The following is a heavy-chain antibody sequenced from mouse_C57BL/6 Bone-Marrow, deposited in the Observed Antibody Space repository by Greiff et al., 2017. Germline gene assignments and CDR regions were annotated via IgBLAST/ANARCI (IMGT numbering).Heavy chain of an antibody. CDR3: ARQGRFPAWFAY. V-gene: IGHV5-12*01. CDR2: ISNGGGST. CDR1: GFTFSDYY. Sequence: VQLKESGGGLVQPGGSLKLSCAASGFTFSDYYMYWVRQTPEKRLEWVAYISNGGGSTYYPDTVKGRFTLTRDNAKNTLYLQMSRLKSEDTAMDCCARQGRFPAWFAYWGQWTLVTVSA. J-gene: IGHJ3*01.